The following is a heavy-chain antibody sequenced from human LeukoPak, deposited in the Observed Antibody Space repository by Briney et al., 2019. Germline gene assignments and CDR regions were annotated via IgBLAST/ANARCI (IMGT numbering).Heavy chain of an antibody. J-gene: IGHJ4*02. Sequence: PSETLSLTCTVSGGSISSSNYYWGWIRQPPGKGLEWIGNIYHSGRTYYNPSLKSRVTIFVDTSKNQFSLKVTSVTAADTAVYYCARGADSSGYYSIFYFDYWGQGTLVTVSS. CDR2: IYHSGRT. CDR3: ARGADSSGYYSIFYFDY. CDR1: GGSISSSNYY. D-gene: IGHD3-22*01. V-gene: IGHV4-39*01.